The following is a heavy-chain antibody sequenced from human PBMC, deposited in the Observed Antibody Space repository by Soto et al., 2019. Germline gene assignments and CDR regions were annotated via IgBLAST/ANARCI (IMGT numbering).Heavy chain of an antibody. CDR1: GDSMTRYY. CDR2: VYTSGST. J-gene: IGHJ4*02. V-gene: IGHV4-4*07. Sequence: QVQLQESGPGLVKPSETLSLTCTVSGDSMTRYYWSWIRQPPGKGLEWIGRVYTSGSTNYNPSLKSRVTMSMDTSNKHFSLTLKSVTAADTAVYYCARTVGAAYYCDFWGQGALVTVSS. CDR3: ARTVGAAYYCDF. D-gene: IGHD1-26*01.